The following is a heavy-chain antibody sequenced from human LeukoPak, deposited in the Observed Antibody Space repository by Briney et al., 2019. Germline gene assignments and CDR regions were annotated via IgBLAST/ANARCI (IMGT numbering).Heavy chain of an antibody. CDR1: GYSFTTYW. D-gene: IGHD1-1*01. CDR2: IYPGDSNT. CDR3: ARLLVGNWNVYFEY. Sequence: GESLKISCKGSGYSFTTYWIGWGRQMPGKGLEWMGIIYPGDSNTRYSPSFQGQVTISADKSISTAYLQWSSLKASDTAMYYCARLLVGNWNVYFEYWGQGTLVTVSS. J-gene: IGHJ4*02. V-gene: IGHV5-51*01.